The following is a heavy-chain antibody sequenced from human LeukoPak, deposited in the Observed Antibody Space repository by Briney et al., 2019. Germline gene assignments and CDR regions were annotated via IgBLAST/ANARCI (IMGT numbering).Heavy chain of an antibody. Sequence: SETPSLTCTVSGGSISNYYWSWIRQPPGRGLEWIGDIYYSGSTNYNPSLKSRVTISVDTSKNQFSLKLSSVTAADTAVYYCARDPGDSSGYYFDYWGQGTLVTVSS. D-gene: IGHD3-22*01. J-gene: IGHJ4*02. CDR2: IYYSGST. CDR1: GGSISNYY. CDR3: ARDPGDSSGYYFDY. V-gene: IGHV4-59*01.